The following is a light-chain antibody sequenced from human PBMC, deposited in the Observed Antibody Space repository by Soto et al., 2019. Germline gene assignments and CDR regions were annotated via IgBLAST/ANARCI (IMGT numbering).Light chain of an antibody. CDR3: QECDSSPRLT. Sequence: EIVLTQSPGTLSFSPGERATLSCRASQSVSSSYLAWYQQKPGQAHRLLISGASIRATCIPDRFSGSGSGTDVKLSFSRREPEEFSVDYCQECDSSPRLTCGVGTKLQIE. V-gene: IGKV3-20*01. CDR1: QSVSSSY. CDR2: GAS. J-gene: IGKJ4*01.